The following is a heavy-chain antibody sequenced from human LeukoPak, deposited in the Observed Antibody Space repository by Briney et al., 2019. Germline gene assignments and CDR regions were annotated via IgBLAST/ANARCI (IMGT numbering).Heavy chain of an antibody. Sequence: PGGSLRLSCAASGFTFSSYAMSWVRQAPGKGLEWVSAISGSGGSTYYADSVKGRFTISRDNSKNTLYLQMYSLRAEDTAVYYCAKDVRSVTPRGGFDYWGQGTLVTVSS. CDR2: ISGSGGST. CDR1: GFTFSSYA. V-gene: IGHV3-23*01. CDR3: AKDVRSVTPRGGFDY. J-gene: IGHJ4*02. D-gene: IGHD4-17*01.